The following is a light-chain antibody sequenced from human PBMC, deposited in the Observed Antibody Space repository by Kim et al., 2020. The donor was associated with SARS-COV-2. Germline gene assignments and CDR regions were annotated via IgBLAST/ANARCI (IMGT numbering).Light chain of an antibody. Sequence: QSVSRNFLAWYQQKPGQAPRLLIYGASSRPTDVPDRFSGSGSGTDFTLTISRLEPEDFAVYYCQQYGDSRTFGQGTKVEVK. CDR1: QSVSRNF. V-gene: IGKV3-20*01. CDR3: QQYGDSRT. CDR2: GAS. J-gene: IGKJ1*01.